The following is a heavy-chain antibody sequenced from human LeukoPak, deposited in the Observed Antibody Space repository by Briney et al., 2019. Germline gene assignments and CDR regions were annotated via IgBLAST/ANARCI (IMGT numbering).Heavy chain of an antibody. D-gene: IGHD3-10*01. CDR3: AKTAYYYGSNKNWFDP. CDR1: GFTFSSHA. Sequence: GGSLRLSCAASGFTFSSHAMSWVRQAPGKGLEWVSSISGSGGSTHYADSVKGRFTISRDNSKNTLYLQMNSLRAEDTAVYYCAKTAYYYGSNKNWFDPWGQGTLVTVSS. CDR2: ISGSGGST. J-gene: IGHJ5*02. V-gene: IGHV3-23*01.